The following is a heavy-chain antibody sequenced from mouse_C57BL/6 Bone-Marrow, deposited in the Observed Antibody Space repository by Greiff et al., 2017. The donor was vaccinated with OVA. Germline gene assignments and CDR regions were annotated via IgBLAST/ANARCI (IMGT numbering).Heavy chain of an antibody. CDR2: ISSGGSYT. Sequence: EVKVVESGGDLVKPGGSLKLSCAASGFTFSSYGMSWVRQTPDKRLEWVATISSGGSYTYYPDSVKGRFTISRDNAKNTLYLQMSSLKSEDTAMYYCARLGLGPAWFAYWGQGTLVTVSA. D-gene: IGHD4-1*01. CDR1: GFTFSSYG. J-gene: IGHJ3*01. V-gene: IGHV5-6*01. CDR3: ARLGLGPAWFAY.